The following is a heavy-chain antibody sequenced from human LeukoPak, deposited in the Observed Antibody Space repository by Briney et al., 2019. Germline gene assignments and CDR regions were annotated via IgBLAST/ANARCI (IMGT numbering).Heavy chain of an antibody. CDR3: ARDHGSTITRMTTVDY. CDR1: GFTFSSYW. J-gene: IGHJ4*02. Sequence: PGGSLRLSCAASGFTFSSYWMSWVRQAPGKGLEWVSSISGSGGNTYYADSVRGRFTISRDNSKNTLYLQMNSLRAEDTAVYYCARDHGSTITRMTTVDYWGQGTLVTVSS. V-gene: IGHV3-23*01. CDR2: ISGSGGNT. D-gene: IGHD2-2*01.